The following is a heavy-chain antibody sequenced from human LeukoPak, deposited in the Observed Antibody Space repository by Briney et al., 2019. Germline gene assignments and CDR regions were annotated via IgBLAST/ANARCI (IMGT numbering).Heavy chain of an antibody. J-gene: IGHJ6*02. CDR2: MNPNSSNT. Sequence: GASVKVSCKASGYTFTSYDINWVRQATGQGLEWMGWMNPNSSNTGYAQKFQGRVTMTRNTSISTAYMELSSLRSDDTAVYYCARAYSSSWSRSGMDVWGQGTTVTVSS. CDR3: ARAYSSSWSRSGMDV. CDR1: GYTFTSYD. D-gene: IGHD6-13*01. V-gene: IGHV1-8*01.